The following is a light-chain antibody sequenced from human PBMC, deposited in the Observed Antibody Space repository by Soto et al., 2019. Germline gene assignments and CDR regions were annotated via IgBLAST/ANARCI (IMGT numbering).Light chain of an antibody. CDR2: AAS. CDR3: RQSYTVPYT. V-gene: IGKV1-39*01. J-gene: IGKJ2*01. Sequence: DIQMTQSPSSLSASVGDRVTITCRASQSISGYLSWHYQRPGKAPKLLISAASTLQSGVPSRFSGSGSGTDFTLTISSLQPEDSATYYCRQSYTVPYTFGQGTKLEVK. CDR1: QSISGY.